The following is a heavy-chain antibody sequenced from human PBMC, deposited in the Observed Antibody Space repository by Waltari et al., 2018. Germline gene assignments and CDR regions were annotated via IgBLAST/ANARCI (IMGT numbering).Heavy chain of an antibody. Sequence: QVQLQESGPGLVKPSGTLSLTCAVSGASIRSNYWWRWVRQSPGKGLEWIGQIHHSGRTYSTPSLKSRITISVDKSKNQFSLNLSSVNDADTAVYYCAADRGNGLYFDYWGQGTLVTVSS. CDR3: AADRGNGLYFDY. D-gene: IGHD2-15*01. CDR2: IHHSGRT. CDR1: GASIRSNYW. J-gene: IGHJ4*02. V-gene: IGHV4-4*02.